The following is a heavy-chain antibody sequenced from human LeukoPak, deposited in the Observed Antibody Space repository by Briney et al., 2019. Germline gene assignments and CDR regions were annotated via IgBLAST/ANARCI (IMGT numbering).Heavy chain of an antibody. V-gene: IGHV1-8*01. CDR3: ARGRGSGSGLRRLDY. CDR1: GYTFTNYD. D-gene: IGHD6-19*01. J-gene: IGHJ4*02. Sequence: ASVEVSCKASGYTFTNYDINWVRQATGQGLEWMGWMNPNSGNTGFAQKFQGRVTMTRGTSISTAYMELSGLRSEDTAVYFCARGRGSGSGLRRLDYWGQGTLVTISS. CDR2: MNPNSGNT.